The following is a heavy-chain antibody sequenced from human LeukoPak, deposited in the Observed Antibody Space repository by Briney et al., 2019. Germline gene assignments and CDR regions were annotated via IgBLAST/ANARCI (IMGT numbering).Heavy chain of an antibody. J-gene: IGHJ5*02. V-gene: IGHV3-15*01. CDR1: GFTFSSYA. Sequence: GGSLRLSCAASGFTFSSYAMSWVRQAPGKGLEWVGRIKSKTDDGTTDYAAPVKGRFTISRDDSKNTLYLQMNSLKTEDTAVYYCTTWGYCSSTSCYTGPWFDPWGQGTLVTVSS. D-gene: IGHD2-2*02. CDR2: IKSKTDDGTT. CDR3: TTWGYCSSTSCYTGPWFDP.